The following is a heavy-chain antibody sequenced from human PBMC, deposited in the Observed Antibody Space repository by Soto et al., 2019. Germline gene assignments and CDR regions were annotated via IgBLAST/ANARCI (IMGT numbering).Heavy chain of an antibody. Sequence: QITLKESGPTLVKPTQTLTLTCTFSGFSLSTSGVGVGWIRQPPGKALEWLALIYWNDDKRYSPSLKSRLTSTNDTSKNQVVLTMTNMDPVDTATYYCAHRQRGIAVAGTDSFDYWGQGTLVTVSS. D-gene: IGHD6-19*01. CDR3: AHRQRGIAVAGTDSFDY. V-gene: IGHV2-5*01. CDR2: IYWNDDK. J-gene: IGHJ4*02. CDR1: GFSLSTSGVG.